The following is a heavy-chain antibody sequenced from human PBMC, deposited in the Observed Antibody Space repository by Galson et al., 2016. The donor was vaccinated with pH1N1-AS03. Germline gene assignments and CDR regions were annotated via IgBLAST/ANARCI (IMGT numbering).Heavy chain of an antibody. J-gene: IGHJ4*02. CDR2: IRQDGSEK. CDR1: GFSFSASW. Sequence: SLRLSSAASGFSFSASWMSWVRQAPGKGLEWVANIRQDGSEKYYVDSVEGRFTISRDNAKNSLYLQMNSLRVEDTAVYYCAREPWGSTQGEYWGQGTLVTVSS. V-gene: IGHV3-7*03. CDR3: AREPWGSTQGEY. D-gene: IGHD3-16*01.